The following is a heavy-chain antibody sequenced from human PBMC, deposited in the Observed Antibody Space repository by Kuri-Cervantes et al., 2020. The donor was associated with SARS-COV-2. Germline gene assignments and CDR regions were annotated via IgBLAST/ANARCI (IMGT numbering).Heavy chain of an antibody. CDR3: ARAGRWLQSTPFDY. CDR1: GFTFSSYS. V-gene: IGHV3-21*01. CDR2: ISSSSSYI. J-gene: IGHJ4*02. Sequence: LSLTCAASGFTFSSYSMNWVRQAPGKGLEWVSSISSSSSYIYYADSVKGRFTISRDNAKNSLYLQMNSLRAENTVVYYCARAGRWLQSTPFDYWGQGTLVTVSS. D-gene: IGHD5-24*01.